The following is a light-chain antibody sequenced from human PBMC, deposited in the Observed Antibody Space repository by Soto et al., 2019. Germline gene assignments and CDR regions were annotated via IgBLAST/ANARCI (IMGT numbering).Light chain of an antibody. CDR1: YGDVGGYKY. J-gene: IGLJ3*02. V-gene: IGLV2-14*03. CDR2: GVS. CDR3: SSYKGSSTV. Sequence: QSALTQPASVSGSPGQSIAISCTGSYGDVGGYKYVSWYQQHPGKAPKLLIFGVSNRPSGVSNRFSGSKSGNTASLTISGLQAEDEADYYCSSYKGSSTVFGGGTKLTVL.